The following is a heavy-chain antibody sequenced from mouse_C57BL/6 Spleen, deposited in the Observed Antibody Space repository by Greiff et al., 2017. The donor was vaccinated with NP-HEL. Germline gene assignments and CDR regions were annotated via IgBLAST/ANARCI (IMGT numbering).Heavy chain of an antibody. CDR3: ASFDGYLYYAMDY. V-gene: IGHV1-82*01. D-gene: IGHD2-3*01. CDR2: IYPGDGDT. J-gene: IGHJ4*01. Sequence: VQLQQSGPELVKPGASVKISCKASGYAFSSSWMNWVKQRPGKGLEWIGRIYPGDGDTNYNGKFKGKATLTADKSSSTAYMQLSSLTSEDSAVYFCASFDGYLYYAMDYWGQGTSVTVSS. CDR1: GYAFSSSW.